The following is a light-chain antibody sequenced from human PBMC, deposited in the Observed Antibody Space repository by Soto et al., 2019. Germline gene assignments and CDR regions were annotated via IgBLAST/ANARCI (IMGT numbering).Light chain of an antibody. CDR2: AAS. Sequence: DIQMTQSPSSLSASVGDRVTMTCRASQSISSYLNWYQQKPGKAPKLLIYAASSLQSGVPSRFSGSGSGTDFTLTISSLQPEDFATYYCQQSYSTPLTFGGGTKWIS. J-gene: IGKJ4*01. CDR3: QQSYSTPLT. V-gene: IGKV1-39*01. CDR1: QSISSY.